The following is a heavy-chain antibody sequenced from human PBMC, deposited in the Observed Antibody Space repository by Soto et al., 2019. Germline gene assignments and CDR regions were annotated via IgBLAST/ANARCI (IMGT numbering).Heavy chain of an antibody. J-gene: IGHJ6*02. CDR3: AGGGVRGVITRTRDYYGMDV. D-gene: IGHD3-10*01. Sequence: PGESLKISCKGSGYRFTSYWIGWVRQMPGKGLEWMGIIYPGDSDTRYSPSFQGQVTISADKSISTAYLQWSSLKASDTAIYYCAGGGVRGVITRTRDYYGMDVWGQGTTVTVSS. CDR2: IYPGDSDT. V-gene: IGHV5-51*01. CDR1: GYRFTSYW.